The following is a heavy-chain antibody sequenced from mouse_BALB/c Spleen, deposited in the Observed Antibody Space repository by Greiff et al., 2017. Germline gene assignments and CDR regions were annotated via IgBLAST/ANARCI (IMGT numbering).Heavy chain of an antibody. D-gene: IGHD2-10*02. CDR2: IYPGSGST. J-gene: IGHJ3*01. CDR1: GYTFTSYW. CDR3: TREYGNYEGFAY. Sequence: LQQPGSELVRPGASVKLSCKASGYTFTSYWMHWVKQRPGQGLEWIGNIYPGSGSTNYDEKFKSKATLTVDTSSSTAYMQLSSLTSEDSAVYYCTREYGNYEGFAYWGQGTLVTVSA. V-gene: IGHV1S22*01.